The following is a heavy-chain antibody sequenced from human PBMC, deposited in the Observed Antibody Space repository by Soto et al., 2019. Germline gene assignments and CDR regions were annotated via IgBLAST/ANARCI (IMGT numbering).Heavy chain of an antibody. CDR3: ARAQFYSGSGNYNNLMFDA. J-gene: IGHJ5*02. V-gene: IGHV4-30-2*01. CDR1: GGSIGGVGYS. Sequence: SETLSLTCAVSGGSIGGVGYSWSWIRQPPGGGLEWIGYMYHSGTFLKSPSLKTRLTMSLDMSKNQFSLTLNSMTVADTAVYYCARAQFYSGSGNYNNLMFDAWGQGIQVTVSS. CDR2: MYHSGTF. D-gene: IGHD3-10*01.